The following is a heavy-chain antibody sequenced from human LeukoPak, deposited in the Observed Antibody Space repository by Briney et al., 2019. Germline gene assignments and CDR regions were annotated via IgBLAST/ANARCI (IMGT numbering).Heavy chain of an antibody. CDR2: ISSSGSS. CDR1: VGSINSHH. J-gene: IGHJ4*02. D-gene: IGHD4-23*01. CDR3: ARDGGNSPFGY. Sequence: SETLSLTCSVSVGSINSHHWTWIPQPPAKGLEYIGYISSSGSSNYHPSLRSRVTISVHTSKNQFSLRLSSVTAADTAVYYFARDGGNSPFGYWGQGTLVTVSS. V-gene: IGHV4-4*09.